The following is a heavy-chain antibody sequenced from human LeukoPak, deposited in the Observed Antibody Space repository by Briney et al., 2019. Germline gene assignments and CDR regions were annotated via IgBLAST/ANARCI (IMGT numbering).Heavy chain of an antibody. CDR2: IIPIFGTA. CDR3: ARDQYDTWSRRGNFDS. D-gene: IGHD3-3*01. J-gene: IGHJ4*02. CDR1: GGTFSSYA. Sequence: SVKVSCKASGGTFSSYAISWVRQAPGQGLEWMGGIIPIFGTANYAQKFQGRVTITADESTSTAFMELSSLRSEDTAVYYCARDQYDTWSRRGNFDSWGQGTLVIVSS. V-gene: IGHV1-69*13.